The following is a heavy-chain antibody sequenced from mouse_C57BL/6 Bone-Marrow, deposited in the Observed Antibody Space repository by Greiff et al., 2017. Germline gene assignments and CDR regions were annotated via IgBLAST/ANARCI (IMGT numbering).Heavy chain of an antibody. V-gene: IGHV7-4*01. CDR3: VKDYGNYEIDYAMDY. CDR2: IRNKANGYTT. CDR1: GFTFTDYY. Sequence: EVKLMESGGGLVQPGASLRLSCAASGFTFTDYYMSWVRQPPGKAPEWLAFIRNKANGYTTEYTASVKGRFTISRDNSQNVLYLQMKSLRAEDSATYYCVKDYGNYEIDYAMDYWGQGTSVTVSS. J-gene: IGHJ4*01. D-gene: IGHD2-1*01.